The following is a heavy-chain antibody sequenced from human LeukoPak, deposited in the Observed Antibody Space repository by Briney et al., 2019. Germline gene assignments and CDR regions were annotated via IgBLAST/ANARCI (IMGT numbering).Heavy chain of an antibody. D-gene: IGHD6-13*01. CDR2: IYYSGST. CDR3: ARQQQPPLIYYYYYGMDV. Sequence: SETLSLTCTVSGGSISSSSYYWGWIRQPPGKGLEWIGSIYYSGSTYYNPSLKSRVTISVDTSQNQFSLKLSSVTAADTAVYYCARQQQPPLIYYYYYGMDVWGQGTTVTVSS. CDR1: GGSISSSSYY. J-gene: IGHJ6*02. V-gene: IGHV4-39*01.